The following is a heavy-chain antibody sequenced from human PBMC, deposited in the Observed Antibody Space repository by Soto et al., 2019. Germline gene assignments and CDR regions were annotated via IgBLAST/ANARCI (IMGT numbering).Heavy chain of an antibody. CDR2: ISSSISTI. V-gene: IGHV3-48*01. J-gene: IGHJ6*03. D-gene: IGHD5-12*01. CDR3: AREMNYDSPYYYYYYLDL. Sequence: EVQLVESGVGLVQPGGSLRLSCAASGFTFSSYSMNWVRQAPGKRLEWVSYISSSISTIYYAESVKGRFTISRDNAKNLLYLQMNSLRAEETAVDYCAREMNYDSPYYYYYYLDLLGKGTTVTVSS. CDR1: GFTFSSYS.